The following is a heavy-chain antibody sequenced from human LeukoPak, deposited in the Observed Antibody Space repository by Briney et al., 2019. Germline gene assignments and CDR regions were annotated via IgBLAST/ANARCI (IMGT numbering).Heavy chain of an antibody. D-gene: IGHD6-19*01. Sequence: SVKVSCKASGGTFSSYAISWVRQAPGQGLEWMGRIIPILGIANYAQKFQGRVTITADKSTSTAYMELSSLRSEDTAVYYCARDNEQWLVLDYYGMDVWGQGTTVTVSS. J-gene: IGHJ6*02. CDR2: IIPILGIA. CDR1: GGTFSSYA. CDR3: ARDNEQWLVLDYYGMDV. V-gene: IGHV1-69*04.